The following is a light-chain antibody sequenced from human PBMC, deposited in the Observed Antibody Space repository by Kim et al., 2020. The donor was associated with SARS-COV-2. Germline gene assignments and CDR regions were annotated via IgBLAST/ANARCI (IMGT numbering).Light chain of an antibody. CDR2: DAS. J-gene: IGKJ2*01. Sequence: DIQMTQSPSSLSASVGDRVTITCQASQDISIYLSWYQQKPGKAPKLLIYDASNLEAGVPSRFSGSGSGTDFTFTISSLQPEDIAIYYCQLYDILPYTFGQGTKLEI. CDR1: QDISIY. V-gene: IGKV1-33*01. CDR3: QLYDILPYT.